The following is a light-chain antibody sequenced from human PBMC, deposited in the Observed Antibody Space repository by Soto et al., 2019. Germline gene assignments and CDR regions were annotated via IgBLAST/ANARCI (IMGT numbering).Light chain of an antibody. CDR3: SSYAGNNNLV. V-gene: IGLV2-8*01. Sequence: QSALTQPPSASGSPGQSVTIYCTGTSSDVGSYKFVSWYQQHPGKAPKVLIFEVSKRPSGVPDRFSGSKSGKTASLTVSGLQAEDEADYYCSSYAGNNNLVFGGGTKLTVL. CDR1: SSDVGSYKF. CDR2: EVS. J-gene: IGLJ2*01.